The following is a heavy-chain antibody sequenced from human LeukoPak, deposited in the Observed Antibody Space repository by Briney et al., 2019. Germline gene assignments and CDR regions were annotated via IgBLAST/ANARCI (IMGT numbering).Heavy chain of an antibody. CDR1: GFTFSSYA. J-gene: IGHJ4*02. Sequence: PGGSLRLSCAASGFTFSSYAMSWVRQAPGKGLEWVSIISGSGGSTYSADSVKGRFTISRDNSKNTLYFQMNSLRAEDTAVYYCAKQCGPYYDSSAYYSDYWGQGTLVTVSS. CDR3: AKQCGPYYDSSAYYSDY. D-gene: IGHD3-22*01. V-gene: IGHV3-23*01. CDR2: ISGSGGST.